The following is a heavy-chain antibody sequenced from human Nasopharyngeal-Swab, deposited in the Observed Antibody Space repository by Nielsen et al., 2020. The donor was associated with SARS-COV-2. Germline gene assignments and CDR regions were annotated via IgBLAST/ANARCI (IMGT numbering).Heavy chain of an antibody. V-gene: IGHV1-46*01. D-gene: IGHD3-22*01. J-gene: IGHJ4*02. CDR2: INPSGGST. CDR3: ARKYYYDSSGYPYFDY. CDR1: GYTFTSYY. Sequence: ASVKVSCKASGYTFTSYYMHRVRQAPGQGLEWMGIINPSGGSTSYAQKFQGRVTMTRDTSTSTVYMELSSLRSEDTAVYYCARKYYYDSSGYPYFDYWGQGTLVTVSS.